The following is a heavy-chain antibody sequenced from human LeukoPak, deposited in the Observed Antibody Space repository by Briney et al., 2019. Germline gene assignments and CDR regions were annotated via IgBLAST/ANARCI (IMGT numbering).Heavy chain of an antibody. D-gene: IGHD2-15*01. V-gene: IGHV1-2*02. CDR1: GYTFTGYY. Sequence: ASLKVSCKASGYTFTGYYMHWMRQAPGQGLEWMGWINPNSGGTNYAQKFPGRVTMTRDMSISTAYMELSSLRSEDTAVYYCARDDIVGAGWVPSGRRPSDRNWFDPWGQGTLVTVSS. J-gene: IGHJ5*02. CDR3: ARDDIVGAGWVPSGRRPSDRNWFDP. CDR2: INPNSGGT.